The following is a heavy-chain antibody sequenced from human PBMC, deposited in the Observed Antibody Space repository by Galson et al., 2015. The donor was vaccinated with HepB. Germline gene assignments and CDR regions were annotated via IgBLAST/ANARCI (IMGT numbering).Heavy chain of an antibody. CDR3: ARDRAVARGGIDS. J-gene: IGHJ4*02. CDR1: GFTFSSYW. V-gene: IGHV3-7*01. D-gene: IGHD6-19*01. Sequence: SLRLSSAASGFTFSSYWMSWVRQAPGKGLEWVADIKEDGSVKYYVDSVEGRFTISRDNAKNSLYLQMDSLRAEDTAVYYCARDRAVARGGIDSWGQGTLVTVSS. CDR2: IKEDGSVK.